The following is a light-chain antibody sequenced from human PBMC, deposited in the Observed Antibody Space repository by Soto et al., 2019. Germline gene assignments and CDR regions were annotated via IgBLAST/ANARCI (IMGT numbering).Light chain of an antibody. J-gene: IGKJ5*01. Sequence: DVGMTHSPLSXPVTRXXPXXXXCIXXQILVYSDGIAYFSWFQQRPGRSPRRLIYKVSNRDSGVPARFSGSGSGTDFALKISRVEADDVGVYYCMQATHWPITFGQGTRLEIK. CDR1: QILVYSDGIAY. CDR2: KVS. CDR3: MQATHWPIT. V-gene: IGKV2-30*01.